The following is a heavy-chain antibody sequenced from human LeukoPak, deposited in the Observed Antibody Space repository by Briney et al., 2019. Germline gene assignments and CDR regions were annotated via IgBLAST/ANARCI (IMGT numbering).Heavy chain of an antibody. CDR3: ARYCSGGSCRDAFDI. CDR2: INLNSGGT. V-gene: IGHV1-2*02. CDR1: GYTFAGYY. D-gene: IGHD2-15*01. J-gene: IGHJ3*02. Sequence: GASVKVSCKASGYTFAGYYMHWVRRAPGQGLEWMGWINLNSGGTNYAQKFQGRVTMTRDTSISTAYMELSRLRSDDTAVYYCARYCSGGSCRDAFDIWGQGTMVTVSS.